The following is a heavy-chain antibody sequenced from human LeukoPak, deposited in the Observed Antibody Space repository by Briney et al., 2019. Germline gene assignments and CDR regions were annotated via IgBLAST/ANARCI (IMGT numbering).Heavy chain of an antibody. V-gene: IGHV4-59*01. D-gene: IGHD6-19*01. CDR1: GGSISSYY. Sequence: SETLSLTCTVSGGSISSYYWSWIRQPPGKGLEWIGYIYYSGSTNYNPSLKSRVTVSVDTSKNQFSLKLSSVTAADTAVYYCARGGWYPESFQHWGQGALVTVSS. CDR3: ARGGWYPESFQH. J-gene: IGHJ1*01. CDR2: IYYSGST.